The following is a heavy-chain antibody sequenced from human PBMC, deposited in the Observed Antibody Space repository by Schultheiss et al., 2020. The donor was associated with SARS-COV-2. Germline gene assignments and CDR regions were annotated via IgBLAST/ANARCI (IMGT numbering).Heavy chain of an antibody. CDR3: ARAVIRGIAAAPVDY. J-gene: IGHJ4*02. CDR1: GFTFDDYA. CDR2: ISWNSGSI. D-gene: IGHD6-13*01. Sequence: GGSLRLSCAASGFTFDDYAMHWVRQAPGKGLEWVSGISWNSGSIGYADSVKGRFTISRDNAKNSLYLQMNSLRAEDTAVYYCARAVIRGIAAAPVDYWGQGTLVTVSS. V-gene: IGHV3-9*01.